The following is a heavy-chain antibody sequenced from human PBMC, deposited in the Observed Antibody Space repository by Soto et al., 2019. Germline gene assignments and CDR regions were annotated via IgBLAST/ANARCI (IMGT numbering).Heavy chain of an antibody. D-gene: IGHD6-19*01. Sequence: ASVKVSSKASGYTFSTYDIVWVRQAPGQRLEWMGWINVGNRNTKYSQKFQGRVTITRETSATTAYMALSSLRSDDTAVFYCTRGSVFDYWGQGTLVSVSS. CDR3: TRGSVFDY. J-gene: IGHJ4*02. CDR2: INVGNRNT. CDR1: GYTFSTYD. V-gene: IGHV1-3*01.